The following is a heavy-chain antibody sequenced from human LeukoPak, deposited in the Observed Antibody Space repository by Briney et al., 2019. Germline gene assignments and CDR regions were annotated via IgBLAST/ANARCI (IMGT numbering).Heavy chain of an antibody. D-gene: IGHD3-22*01. J-gene: IGHJ3*02. Sequence: GGSLRLSSAASGFTFSSYAMSWVRQAPGKGLEWVSAISGSGGSTYYADSVKGRFTISRDNSKNTLYLQMNSLRAEDTAVYYCAKARRITMIVVVITGARRGKGSAFDIWDQGTMVTASS. CDR1: GFTFSSYA. V-gene: IGHV3-23*01. CDR3: AKARRITMIVVVITGARRGKGSAFDI. CDR2: ISGSGGST.